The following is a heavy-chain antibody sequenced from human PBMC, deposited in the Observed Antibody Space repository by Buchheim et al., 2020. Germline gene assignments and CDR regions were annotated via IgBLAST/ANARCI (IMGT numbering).Heavy chain of an antibody. CDR1: GGSISSGGYY. CDR3: ARVSSGYSYYFDY. V-gene: IGHV4-31*03. D-gene: IGHD3-22*01. CDR2: IYYSGST. Sequence: QVQLQESGPGLVKPSQTLSLTCTVSGGSISSGGYYWSWIRQHPGKGLEWIGYIYYSGSTYYNPSLKSRVTLSVATPKHPFSLKLSSVTAADTAVYYCARVSSGYSYYFDYWGQGTL. J-gene: IGHJ4*02.